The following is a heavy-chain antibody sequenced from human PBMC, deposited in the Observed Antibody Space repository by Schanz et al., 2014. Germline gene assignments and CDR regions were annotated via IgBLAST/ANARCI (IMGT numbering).Heavy chain of an antibody. V-gene: IGHV3-74*02. D-gene: IGHD1-1*01. J-gene: IGHJ5*02. CDR2: IKSDGSST. CDR3: ARGRVLES. Sequence: EEQLVESGGGLVQPGGSLRLSCATSGFSFSSYAINWVRQDPGKGLVWVARIKSDGSSTSYADSVKGRFTISRDNAKNSLFLQMNSLRPEDTAVYYCARGRVLESWGQGTLVTVSS. CDR1: GFSFSSYA.